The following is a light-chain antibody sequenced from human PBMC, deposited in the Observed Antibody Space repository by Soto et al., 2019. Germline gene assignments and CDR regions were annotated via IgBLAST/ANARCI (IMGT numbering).Light chain of an antibody. CDR1: SSNIGNNF. Sequence: QSVLTQPPSVSGTPGQRVTISCSGSSSNIGNNFVYWYQHLPGAAPTLVVYSDNHRPSGVPVRFSGSKSGTSASLTISGLRSEDEATYYCAPWDDSLSGFVVFGGGTKLTVL. CDR2: SDN. V-gene: IGLV1-47*01. CDR3: APWDDSLSGFVV. J-gene: IGLJ7*01.